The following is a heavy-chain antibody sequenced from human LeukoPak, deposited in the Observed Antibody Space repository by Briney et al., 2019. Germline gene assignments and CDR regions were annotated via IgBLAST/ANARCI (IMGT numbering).Heavy chain of an antibody. V-gene: IGHV3-23*01. CDR2: ISGSGGST. CDR1: GFTFSDYY. Sequence: GGSLRLSCAASGFTFSDYYMSWVRQAPGKGLEWVSAISGSGGSTYYADSVKGRFTISRDNSKNTLYLQMNSLRAEDTAVYYCAKALHSAGGGSDYWGQGTLVTVSS. D-gene: IGHD3-16*01. CDR3: AKALHSAGGGSDY. J-gene: IGHJ4*02.